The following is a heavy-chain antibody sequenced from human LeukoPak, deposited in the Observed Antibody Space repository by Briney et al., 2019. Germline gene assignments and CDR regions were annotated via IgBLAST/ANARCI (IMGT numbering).Heavy chain of an antibody. Sequence: QPGRSLRLSCAASGFTFDDYAMHWVRQAPGKGLVWVSRINSDGSSTSYADSVKGRFTISRDDAKNTLYLQMNSLRAEDTAVYYCARKAGELFDYWGQGTLVTVSS. CDR2: INSDGSST. CDR3: ARKAGELFDY. D-gene: IGHD1-26*01. CDR1: GFTFDDYA. V-gene: IGHV3-74*01. J-gene: IGHJ4*02.